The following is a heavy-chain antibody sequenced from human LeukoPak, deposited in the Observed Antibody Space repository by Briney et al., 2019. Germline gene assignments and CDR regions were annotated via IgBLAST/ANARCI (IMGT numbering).Heavy chain of an antibody. CDR1: GGSISSGGYS. D-gene: IGHD6-13*01. J-gene: IGHJ4*02. Sequence: TLSLTCAVSGGSISSGGYSWGWTRQPPGKGLEWIGYIYHSGSTYYNPSLKSRVTISVDRSKNQFSLKLSSVTAADTAVYYCARGKIAAAGTLIFSGFDYWGQGTLVTVSS. V-gene: IGHV4-30-2*01. CDR2: IYHSGST. CDR3: ARGKIAAAGTLIFSGFDY.